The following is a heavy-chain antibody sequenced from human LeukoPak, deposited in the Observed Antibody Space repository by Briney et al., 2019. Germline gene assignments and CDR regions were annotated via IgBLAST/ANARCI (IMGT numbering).Heavy chain of an antibody. D-gene: IGHD3-3*01. Sequence: GGSLRLSCAASGFTFSSDAMSWVRQAPGKGLEWVAAISGSGGASFYADSVKGRLTISRDNAKNSLYLQMNSLRVEDTAVYYCARDEARGYDFRPQDHWGQGTLVSVSS. CDR2: ISGSGGAS. CDR1: GFTFSSDA. J-gene: IGHJ4*02. CDR3: ARDEARGYDFRPQDH. V-gene: IGHV3-23*01.